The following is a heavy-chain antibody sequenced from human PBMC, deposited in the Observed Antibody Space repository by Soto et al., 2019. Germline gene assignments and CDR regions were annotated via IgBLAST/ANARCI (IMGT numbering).Heavy chain of an antibody. CDR1: GYTFTSYG. D-gene: IGHD3-22*01. CDR2: ISAYNGNT. V-gene: IGHV1-18*04. Sequence: ASVKVSCKASGYTFTSYGMSWVRQAPGQGLEWMGWISAYNGNTNYAQKLQGRVTMTTDTSTSTAYMELRSLRSDDTAVYYCARDLATYYYERSGYYPFAYWGEG. CDR3: ARDLATYYYERSGYYPFAY. J-gene: IGHJ4*02.